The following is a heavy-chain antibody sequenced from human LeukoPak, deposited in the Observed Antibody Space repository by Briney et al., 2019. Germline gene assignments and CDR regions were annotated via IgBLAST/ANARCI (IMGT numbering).Heavy chain of an antibody. CDR1: GGSIISYY. Sequence: SETLSLTCTVSGGSIISYYWSWMRQSAGKGLEWIGRIYTSGSTDYNPSLKSRVTMSVDTSKNQFSLKLSSVTAADTAMYYCARNGGSGTYYDVRFDYSGPET. CDR2: IYTSGST. CDR3: ARNGGSGTYYDVRFDY. J-gene: IGHJ4*02. V-gene: IGHV4-4*07. D-gene: IGHD1-26*01.